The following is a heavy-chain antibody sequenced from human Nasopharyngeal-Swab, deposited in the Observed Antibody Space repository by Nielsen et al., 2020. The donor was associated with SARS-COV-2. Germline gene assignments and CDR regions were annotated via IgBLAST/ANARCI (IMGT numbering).Heavy chain of an antibody. V-gene: IGHV3-23*01. CDR1: GFTFSDYY. J-gene: IGHJ3*02. CDR2: IRVSGDTT. D-gene: IGHD1-26*01. CDR3: AKVKSGTSYDAFDI. Sequence: GESLKISCAASGFTFSDYYMTWVRQAPGKGLEWVSSIRVSGDTTYYADSVKGRFTISRGSSKNTLYLQMNSLRAEDTALYYCAKVKSGTSYDAFDIWGQGTMVTVSS.